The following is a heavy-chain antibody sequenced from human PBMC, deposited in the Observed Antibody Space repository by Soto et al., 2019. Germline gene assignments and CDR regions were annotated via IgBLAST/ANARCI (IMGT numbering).Heavy chain of an antibody. CDR1: GYTFTGYF. D-gene: IGHD6-19*01. V-gene: IGHV1-2*02. CDR3: TKESSSGWSPFDS. Sequence: GASVKVSCKASGYTFTGYFIHWVRQAPGQGLEWMGWINPKSGGTNYAQNFQGRVTLTRDTSITTAYMEVNSLRSDDTAVYYCTKESSSGWSPFDSRGQGTLVTVSS. CDR2: INPKSGGT. J-gene: IGHJ4*02.